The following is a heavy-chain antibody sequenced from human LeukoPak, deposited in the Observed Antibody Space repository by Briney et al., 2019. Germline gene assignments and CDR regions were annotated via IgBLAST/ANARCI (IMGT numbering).Heavy chain of an antibody. J-gene: IGHJ5*02. CDR1: GYSFTSYW. V-gene: IGHV5-51*01. D-gene: IGHD1-26*01. CDR2: IYPGDSDT. Sequence: GESLKISCKGSGYSFTSYWIGWVRQMPGKGLERMGIIYPGDSDTRYSPSFQGQVTISADKCISTAYLQWSSLKASDTAMYYCASSPYSGSYYTNWFDPWGQGTLVTVSS. CDR3: ASSPYSGSYYTNWFDP.